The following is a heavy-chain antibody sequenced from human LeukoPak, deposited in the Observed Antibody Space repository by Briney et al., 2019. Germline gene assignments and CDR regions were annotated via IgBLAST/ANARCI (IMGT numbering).Heavy chain of an antibody. Sequence: ASVKVSCKASGGTFSSYAISWVRQAPGQGLEWMGGIIPIFGTANYAQKFQGRVTITADESTSTAYMELSSLRSEDTAMYYCATVGAQNPYGDPTRYYYYGMDVWGQGTTVTVSS. V-gene: IGHV1-69*13. CDR2: IIPIFGTA. D-gene: IGHD4-17*01. CDR1: GGTFSSYA. J-gene: IGHJ6*02. CDR3: ATVGAQNPYGDPTRYYYYGMDV.